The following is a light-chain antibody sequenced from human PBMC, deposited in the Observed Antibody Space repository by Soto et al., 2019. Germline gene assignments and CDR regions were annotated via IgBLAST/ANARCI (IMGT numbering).Light chain of an antibody. Sequence: QSVLTQPRSVSRSPGQSVTISCTGTKSDVGGYNYVSWYQHHPGKAPKLVISDVTERPSGVPDRFSGSKSGNTASLTISGLQADDEADYFCCSYADTYVFGTGTKLTVL. CDR3: CSYADTYV. J-gene: IGLJ1*01. CDR1: KSDVGGYNY. V-gene: IGLV2-11*01. CDR2: DVT.